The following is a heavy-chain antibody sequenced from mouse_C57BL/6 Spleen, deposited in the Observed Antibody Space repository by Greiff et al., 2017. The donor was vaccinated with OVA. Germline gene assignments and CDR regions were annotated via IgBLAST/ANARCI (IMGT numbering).Heavy chain of an antibody. CDR1: GYTFTSYW. D-gene: IGHD4-1*01. V-gene: IGHV1-50*01. CDR2: IDPSDSYT. Sequence: VQLQQPGAELVKPGASVKLSCKASGYTFTSYWMQWVKQRPGQGLEWIGEIDPSDSYTNYNQKFKGKATLTVDTSSSTAYMQLSSLTSEDSAVYYCARSINWDVAYYFDYWGQGTTLTVSS. CDR3: ARSINWDVAYYFDY. J-gene: IGHJ2*01.